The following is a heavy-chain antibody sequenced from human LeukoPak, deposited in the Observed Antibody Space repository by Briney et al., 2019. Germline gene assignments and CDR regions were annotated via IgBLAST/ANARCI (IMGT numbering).Heavy chain of an antibody. CDR2: IYYSGST. CDR1: GGSISSYY. V-gene: IGHV4-59*01. J-gene: IGHJ4*02. CDR3: ARDPAYCSSTSCYARGYFDY. Sequence: SETLSLTCTVSGGSISSYYWSWIRQPPAKGLEWIGYIYYSGSTNYNPSLKSRVTISVDTSKNQFSLKLSSVTAADTAVYYCARDPAYCSSTSCYARGYFDYWGQGTLVTVSS. D-gene: IGHD2-2*01.